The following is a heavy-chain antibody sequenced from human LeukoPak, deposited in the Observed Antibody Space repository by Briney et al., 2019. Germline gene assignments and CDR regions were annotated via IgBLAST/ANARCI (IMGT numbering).Heavy chain of an antibody. Sequence: PGGSLRLSCAASGFTFINYSINWVRQAPGKGLEWVSSIGTNGTYIFYADSVKGRFTISRDNAKNSVYLQMNSLRAEDTAVYYCAELGITMIGGVWGKGATVTISS. J-gene: IGHJ6*04. V-gene: IGHV3-21*01. CDR2: IGTNGTYI. CDR1: GFTFINYS. CDR3: AELGITMIGGV. D-gene: IGHD3-10*02.